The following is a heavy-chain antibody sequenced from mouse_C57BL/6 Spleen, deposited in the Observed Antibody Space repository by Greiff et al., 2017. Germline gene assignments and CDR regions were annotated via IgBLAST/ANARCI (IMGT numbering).Heavy chain of an antibody. D-gene: IGHD2-2*01. Sequence: LQQPGAELVRPGASVKLSCKASDYAFTGCGMHWVKQRPGQGLEWIGRFPPSSGDTEYSENFKGKATLTANSSSSTAYMQLSSLTSEDSAVYYCARSGYPGYFDDWGTGTTLTVSS. CDR2: FPPSSGDT. CDR3: ARSGYPGYFDD. V-gene: IGHV1-49*01. J-gene: IGHJ1*03. CDR1: DYAFTGCG.